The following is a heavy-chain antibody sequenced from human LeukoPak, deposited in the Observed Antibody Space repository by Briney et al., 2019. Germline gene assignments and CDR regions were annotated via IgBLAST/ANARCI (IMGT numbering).Heavy chain of an antibody. J-gene: IGHJ5*02. V-gene: IGHV4-4*07. D-gene: IGHD3-3*01. Sequence: PSETPSLTCTVSGGSISSYYWSWIRQPAGKGLEWIGRIYTSGSTNYNPSLKSRVSMSVDTSKNQFSLNLSSVTAADTAVYYCARITIFRGNWFDPWGQGTLVTVSS. CDR1: GGSISSYY. CDR3: ARITIFRGNWFDP. CDR2: IYTSGST.